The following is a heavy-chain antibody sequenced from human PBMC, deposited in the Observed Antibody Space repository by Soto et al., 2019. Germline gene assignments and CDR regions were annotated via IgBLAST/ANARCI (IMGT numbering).Heavy chain of an antibody. CDR2: ISAYNGNT. CDR1: GYTFTSYG. CDR3: ARVRGDIVVVPAATPYYYYGMDV. D-gene: IGHD2-2*01. V-gene: IGHV1-18*01. J-gene: IGHJ6*02. Sequence: QVQLVQSGAEVEKPGASVKVSCKAPGYTFTSYGISWVRQAPGQGLEWMGWISAYNGNTNYAQKLQGRVTMTTDTSTSTAYMELRSLRSDDTAVYYCARVRGDIVVVPAATPYYYYGMDVWGQGTTVTVSS.